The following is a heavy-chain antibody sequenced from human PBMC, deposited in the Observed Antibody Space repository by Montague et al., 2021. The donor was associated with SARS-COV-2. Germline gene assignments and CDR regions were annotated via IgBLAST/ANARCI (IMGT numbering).Heavy chain of an antibody. CDR2: ISYDGSNK. D-gene: IGHD4/OR15-4a*01. CDR1: GFTLSSYA. V-gene: IGHV3-30*04. J-gene: IGHJ3*02. Sequence: SLRLSCAASGFTLSSYAMHWVRQAPGKGLEWVAVISYDGSNKYYADSVKGRFTISRDNSKNTLYLQMNSLRAEDTAVYYCAREGVLDAFDIWGQGTMVTVSS. CDR3: AREGVLDAFDI.